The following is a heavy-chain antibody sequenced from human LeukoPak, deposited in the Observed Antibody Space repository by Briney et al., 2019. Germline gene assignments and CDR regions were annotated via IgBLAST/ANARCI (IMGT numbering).Heavy chain of an antibody. CDR1: GGSISSYY. J-gene: IGHJ4*02. CDR2: IYYSGST. D-gene: IGHD5-24*01. V-gene: IGHV4-59*01. CDR3: ATFDGYRFDY. Sequence: SETLSLTCTISGGSISSYYWSWIRQPPGKGLEWIGYIYYSGSTNCNPSLKSRVTISVDTSKNQSSLKLSSVTAADTAVYYCATFDGYRFDYWGQGTLVTVSS.